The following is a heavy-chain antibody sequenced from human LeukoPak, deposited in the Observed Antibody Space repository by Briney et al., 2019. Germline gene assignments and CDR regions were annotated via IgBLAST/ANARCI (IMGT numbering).Heavy chain of an antibody. V-gene: IGHV4-59*01. Sequence: SETLSLTCTVSGCSISSYYWSWIRQPPGKGLEWIGYIYYSGSTNYNPSLKSRVTISVDTSKNQFSLKLSSVTAADTAVYYCARGYSSRYWGQGTLVTVSS. CDR1: GCSISSYY. J-gene: IGHJ4*02. CDR3: ARGYSSRY. CDR2: IYYSGST. D-gene: IGHD6-13*01.